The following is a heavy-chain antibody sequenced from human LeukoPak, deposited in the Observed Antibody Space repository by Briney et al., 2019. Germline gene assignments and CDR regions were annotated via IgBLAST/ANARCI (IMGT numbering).Heavy chain of an antibody. J-gene: IGHJ4*02. V-gene: IGHV4-34*01. CDR2: INHSGST. CDR3: ARLTGYCSSTSCYEDFDY. Sequence: SETLSLTCAVYGGSFSGYYWSWIRPPPGRGLEWIGEINHSGSTNYNPSLKSRVTISVDTSKNQFSLKLSSVTAADTAVYYCARLTGYCSSTSCYEDFDYWGQGTLVTVSS. CDR1: GGSFSGYY. D-gene: IGHD2-2*01.